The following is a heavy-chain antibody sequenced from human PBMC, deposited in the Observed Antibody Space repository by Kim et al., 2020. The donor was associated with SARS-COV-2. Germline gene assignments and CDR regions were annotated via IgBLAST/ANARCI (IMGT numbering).Heavy chain of an antibody. CDR3: AKGVTNSGFDY. V-gene: IGHV3-23*01. CDR1: GFTFSTSP. J-gene: IGHJ4*02. CDR2: ISWDGTRT. Sequence: GGSLRLSCVASGFTFSTSPMGWVRQAPGEGLEWVSRISWDGTRTYYADSVKGRVTMSSDKSKNTVYLHMNSLRVEDTAVYYCAKGVTNSGFDYWGQGAPV. D-gene: IGHD4-17*01.